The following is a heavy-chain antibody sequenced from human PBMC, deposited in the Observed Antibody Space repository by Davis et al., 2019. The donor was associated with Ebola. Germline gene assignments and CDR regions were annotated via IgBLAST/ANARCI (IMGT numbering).Heavy chain of an antibody. V-gene: IGHV1-69*13. CDR1: GYTFTSYG. Sequence: AASVKVSCKASGYTFTSYGISWVRQAPGQGLEWMGGIIPIFGTANYAQKFQGRVTITADESTSTAYMELSSLRSEDTAVYYCASTTTVTTRDAFDIWGQGTMVTVSS. CDR2: IIPIFGTA. D-gene: IGHD4-17*01. J-gene: IGHJ3*02. CDR3: ASTTTVTTRDAFDI.